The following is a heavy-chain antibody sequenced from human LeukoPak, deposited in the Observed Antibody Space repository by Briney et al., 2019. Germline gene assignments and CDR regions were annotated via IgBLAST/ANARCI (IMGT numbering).Heavy chain of an antibody. D-gene: IGHD2-15*01. CDR3: ARDGGYYYYGMDV. J-gene: IGHJ6*02. V-gene: IGHV4-59*01. Sequence: SETLSLTCTVSGGSISSYHWSWIRQPPGKGLEWIGYIYYSGSTNYNPSLKSRVTISVDTSKNQFSLKLSSVTAADTAVYYCARDGGYYYYGMDVWGQGTTVTVSS. CDR2: IYYSGST. CDR1: GGSISSYH.